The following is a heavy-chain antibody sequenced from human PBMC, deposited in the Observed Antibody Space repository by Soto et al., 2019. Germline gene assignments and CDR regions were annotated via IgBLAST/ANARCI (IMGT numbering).Heavy chain of an antibody. CDR1: GFSLSTSGMC. D-gene: IGHD3-16*01. CDR2: IDWDDDR. V-gene: IGHV2-70*11. Sequence: GSGPTLVNPTQTLTLTCTFSGFSLSTSGMCVSWIRQPPGKALEWLARIDWDDDRYYSTSLKTRLTISKDTSKNQVVLTMTNMDPVDTATYYCARGSLGPRPFDPSGQGTLVTVSS. J-gene: IGHJ5*02. CDR3: ARGSLGPRPFDP.